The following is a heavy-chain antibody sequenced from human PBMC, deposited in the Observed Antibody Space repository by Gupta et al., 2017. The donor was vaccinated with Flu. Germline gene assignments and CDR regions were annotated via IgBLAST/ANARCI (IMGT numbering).Heavy chain of an antibody. Sequence: SWVRQAPGKGLEWVASINQDGSEKYYVDFVRGRLTISRDNAKNSLYLQMNSLRADDTAVYYCARGGYHYFAYCGQGTLVTVSS. CDR3: ARGGYHYFAY. CDR2: INQDGSEK. V-gene: IGHV3-7*01. J-gene: IGHJ4*02. D-gene: IGHD1-1*01.